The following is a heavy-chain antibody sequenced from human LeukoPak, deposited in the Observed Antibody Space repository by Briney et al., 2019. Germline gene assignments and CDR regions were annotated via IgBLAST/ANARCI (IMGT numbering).Heavy chain of an antibody. D-gene: IGHD2-15*01. CDR2: INTNTGNP. V-gene: IGHV7-4-1*02. Sequence: ASVKVSCKASGYTFTSYAMNWVRQAPGQGLEWMGWINTNTGNPTYAQGFTGRFVFSLDTSVSTAYLQISSLKAEDTAVYYCASIPCCSGGSCYGGWDYWGQGTLVTVSS. CDR1: GYTFTSYA. J-gene: IGHJ4*02. CDR3: ASIPCCSGGSCYGGWDY.